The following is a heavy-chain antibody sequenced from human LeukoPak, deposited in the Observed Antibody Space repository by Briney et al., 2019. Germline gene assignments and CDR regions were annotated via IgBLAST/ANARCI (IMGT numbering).Heavy chain of an antibody. V-gene: IGHV3-66*01. Sequence: GGSLRLSCAASGFTVSSNYMSWVRQAPGKGLEWVSVIYSGGSTYYADSAKGRFTIARDNSKNSLYLQMTSLRAEDTAVYYCARGPMVRSHWGQGTLVTVSS. J-gene: IGHJ4*02. CDR1: GFTVSSNY. D-gene: IGHD3-10*01. CDR3: ARGPMVRSH. CDR2: IYSGGST.